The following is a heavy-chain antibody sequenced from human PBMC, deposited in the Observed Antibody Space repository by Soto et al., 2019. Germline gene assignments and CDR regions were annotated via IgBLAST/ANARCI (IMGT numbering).Heavy chain of an antibody. D-gene: IGHD6-13*01. CDR3: ARGPLQQLEL. CDR1: GFTFNIYS. CDR2: ISSSGTNT. Sequence: EAQLVESGGGLVQPGGSLRLSCAASGFTFNIYSMNWVRQAPGKGLEWVSYISSSGTNTYYADSVKGRFTISRDNAKNSLYLQMNSLRDEDTAVYYCARGPLQQLELWGQGTLVTVSS. J-gene: IGHJ4*02. V-gene: IGHV3-48*02.